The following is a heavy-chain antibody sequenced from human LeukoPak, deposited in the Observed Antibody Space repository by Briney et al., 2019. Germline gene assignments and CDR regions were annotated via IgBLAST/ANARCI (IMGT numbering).Heavy chain of an antibody. Sequence: GASVKVSCKASGYTFTSYDINWVRQATGQGLEWMGWMNPNSGNTGYAQKFRGRVTITRNTSISTAYMELSSLRSDDTAVYYCARGTRTMIVVYHGAFDIWGQGTMVTVSS. V-gene: IGHV1-8*03. CDR1: GYTFTSYD. D-gene: IGHD3-22*01. CDR3: ARGTRTMIVVYHGAFDI. CDR2: MNPNSGNT. J-gene: IGHJ3*02.